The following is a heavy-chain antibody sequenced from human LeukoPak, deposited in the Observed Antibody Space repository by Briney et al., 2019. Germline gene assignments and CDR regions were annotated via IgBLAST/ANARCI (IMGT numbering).Heavy chain of an antibody. CDR3: ARDKVGGSMAGSNFDY. CDR2: IKQDGSEK. CDR1: GFTFSSYW. V-gene: IGHV3-7*01. J-gene: IGHJ4*02. D-gene: IGHD6-19*01. Sequence: SGGSLRLSCAASGFTFSSYWMSWVRQAPGKGLEWGANIKQDGSEKYYVDSVKGRFTISRDNAKNSLFLQMNSLRGEDTAVYYCARDKVGGSMAGSNFDYWGQGTLVTVSS.